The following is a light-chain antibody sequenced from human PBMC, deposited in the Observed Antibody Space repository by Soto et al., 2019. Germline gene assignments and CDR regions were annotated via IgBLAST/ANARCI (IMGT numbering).Light chain of an antibody. CDR3: QQYHSYPVT. CDR1: QGINNN. J-gene: IGKJ4*01. V-gene: IGKV1-16*02. CDR2: AAS. Sequence: DIQMTQSPSSLSASVGDRVTITCRASQGINNNLAWFQQKPGKAPKCLIYAASSLQSGVPSKFSGSGSGTDFTLTISSLQPEDFANYYCQQYHSYPVTFGGGTKVEIK.